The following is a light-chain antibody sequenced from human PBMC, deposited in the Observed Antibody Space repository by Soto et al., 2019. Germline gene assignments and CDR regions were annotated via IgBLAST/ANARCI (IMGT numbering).Light chain of an antibody. J-gene: IGKJ1*01. CDR3: QQSDSAPRT. CDR1: QTISSY. Sequence: DVEMTKSPSSLSASVGDRVTITCRASQTISSYLNWYQQKPGKAPKLLIYAASSLQSGVPSRFSGSGSGTDFTLTIGSLQPEDFATYYCQQSDSAPRTFGQGTKVDIK. CDR2: AAS. V-gene: IGKV1-39*01.